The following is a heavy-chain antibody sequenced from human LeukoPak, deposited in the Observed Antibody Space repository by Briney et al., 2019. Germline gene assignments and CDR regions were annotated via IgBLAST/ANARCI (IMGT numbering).Heavy chain of an antibody. CDR2: INPSGGST. Sequence: GASVKVSCKASGYIFTSYYMHWVRQAPGQGLEWMGIINPSGGSTSYAQKFQGRVTMTRDTSTSTVYMELSSLRSEDTAVYYCARDLPGPIAAAGTASFDYWGQETLVTVSS. V-gene: IGHV1-46*01. CDR3: ARDLPGPIAAAGTASFDY. J-gene: IGHJ4*02. CDR1: GYIFTSYY. D-gene: IGHD6-13*01.